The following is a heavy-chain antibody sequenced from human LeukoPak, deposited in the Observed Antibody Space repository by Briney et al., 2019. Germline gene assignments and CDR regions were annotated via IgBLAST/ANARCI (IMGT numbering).Heavy chain of an antibody. CDR2: IYYSGST. CDR1: GGSISSYY. V-gene: IGHV4-59*01. D-gene: IGHD5-18*01. J-gene: IGHJ4*02. Sequence: SETLSLTCTVSGGSISSYYWSWSRQPPGKGLEWIGYIYYSGSTNYNPSLQSRVTISVDASKNQFSLKLSSVTAADTAVYYCARVQAMGLPDYWGQGTLVTVPS. CDR3: ARVQAMGLPDY.